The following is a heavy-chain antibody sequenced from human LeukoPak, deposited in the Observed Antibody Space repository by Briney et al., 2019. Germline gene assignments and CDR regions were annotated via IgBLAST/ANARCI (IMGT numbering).Heavy chain of an antibody. CDR3: AREFGTTVGGLRYMDV. CDR1: GSSISSYY. CDR2: IYYSGST. Sequence: SETLSLTCTVSGSSISSYYWSWIRQPPGKGLEWIGYIYYSGSTNYNPSLKSRVTISVDTSKNQFSLKLSSVTAADTAVYYCAREFGTTVGGLRYMDVWGKGTTVTVSS. V-gene: IGHV4-59*01. J-gene: IGHJ6*03. D-gene: IGHD4-17*01.